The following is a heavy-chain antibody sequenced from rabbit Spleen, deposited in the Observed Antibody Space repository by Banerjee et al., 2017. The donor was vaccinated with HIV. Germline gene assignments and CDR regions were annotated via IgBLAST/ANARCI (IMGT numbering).Heavy chain of an antibody. Sequence: QEQLVESGGGLVKPEGSLTLTCTASGLDFSSSYWICWVRQAPGKGLEWIACIDIGPSETTHYATWAKGRFTISRTSSTTVALRMTSLTAADTATYFCARDAAGREAFNLCGQGTLVTVS. D-gene: IGHD4-2*01. CDR3: ARDAAGREAFNL. CDR2: IDIGPSETT. V-gene: IGHV1S45*01. CDR1: GLDFSSSYW. J-gene: IGHJ4*01.